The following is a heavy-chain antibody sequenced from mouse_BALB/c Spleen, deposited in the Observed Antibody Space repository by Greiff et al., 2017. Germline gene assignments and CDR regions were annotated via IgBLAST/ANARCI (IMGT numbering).Heavy chain of an antibody. Sequence: DVMLVESGGGLVKLGGSLKLSRAASGFTFSSYYMSWVRQTPEKRLELVAAINSNGGSTYYPDTVKGRFTISRDNAKNTLYLQMSSLKSEDTALYYCARQGDEGAWFAYWGQGTLVTVSA. V-gene: IGHV5-6-2*01. D-gene: IGHD3-3*01. CDR1: GFTFSSYY. CDR3: ARQGDEGAWFAY. J-gene: IGHJ3*01. CDR2: INSNGGST.